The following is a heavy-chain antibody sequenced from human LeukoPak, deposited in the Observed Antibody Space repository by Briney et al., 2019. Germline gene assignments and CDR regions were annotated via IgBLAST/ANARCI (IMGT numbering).Heavy chain of an antibody. J-gene: IGHJ4*02. V-gene: IGHV3-7*01. D-gene: IGHD6-13*01. CDR3: ARDTEAGYSSSPEYYFDY. CDR2: IKQDGSEK. CDR1: GFTFSIYV. Sequence: PGGSLRLSCAASGFTFSIYVMHWVRQAPGKGLEWVANIKQDGSEKYYVDSVKGRFTISRDNAKNSLYLQMNSLRAEDTAVYYCARDTEAGYSSSPEYYFDYWGQGTLVTVSS.